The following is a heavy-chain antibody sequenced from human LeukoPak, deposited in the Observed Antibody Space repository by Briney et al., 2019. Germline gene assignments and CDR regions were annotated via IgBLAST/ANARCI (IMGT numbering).Heavy chain of an antibody. CDR1: GFIFSSYD. D-gene: IGHD2-15*01. Sequence: PGGSLRLSCVASGFIFSSYDIHWVRQAPGKGLEWVAFIRFVGSNGYYTDSVKGRFTISVDNSKNTLYLHVSSLRSEDTAGYYCARGFRGYYFDYWGQGTLVTVSS. CDR2: IRFVGSNG. J-gene: IGHJ4*02. V-gene: IGHV3-30*02. CDR3: ARGFRGYYFDY.